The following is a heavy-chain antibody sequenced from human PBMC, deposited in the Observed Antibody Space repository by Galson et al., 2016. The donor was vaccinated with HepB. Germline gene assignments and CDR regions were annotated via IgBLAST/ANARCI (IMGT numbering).Heavy chain of an antibody. CDR2: ISYDGSNE. D-gene: IGHD3-22*01. Sequence: SLRLSCAASEFIFSNYAMSWVRQAPGKGLEWVAIISYDGSNEFYADSVKGRFTISRDNSKNTLYLQMHSLRAEDTAVYYCARDLRREIMSVVVNYYYHGLDVWGQGTTVTVSS. V-gene: IGHV3-30*04. J-gene: IGHJ6*02. CDR3: ARDLRREIMSVVVNYYYHGLDV. CDR1: EFIFSNYA.